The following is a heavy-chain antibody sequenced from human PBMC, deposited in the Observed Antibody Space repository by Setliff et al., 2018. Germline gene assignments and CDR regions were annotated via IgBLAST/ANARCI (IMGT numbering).Heavy chain of an antibody. D-gene: IGHD1-1*01. V-gene: IGHV4-39*01. CDR2: IHYRGTT. CDR1: GASISSGTYY. J-gene: IGHJ4*02. Sequence: SETLSLTCTVSGASISSGTYYWAWIRQPPGKGLEWIGRIHYRGTTYSNASLTSRLTISVDTAKNQFSLKLTSVTAADTAVYYCARTGTYRYFDYWGQGTRVTVSS. CDR3: ARTGTYRYFDY.